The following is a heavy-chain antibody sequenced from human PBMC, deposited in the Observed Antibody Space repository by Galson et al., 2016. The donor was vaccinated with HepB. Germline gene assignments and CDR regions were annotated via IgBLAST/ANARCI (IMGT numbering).Heavy chain of an antibody. CDR1: GASISSRSYY. CDR2: IYYSGST. D-gene: IGHD3-3*01. CDR3: ARREVNHDFWSGYYRDYYEMDV. V-gene: IGHV4-39*01. Sequence: SETLSLTCTVSGASISSRSYYWGRIRQPPGKGLEWLGSIYYSGSTYYNPSLKSLVTISVDTSENQFSLKLSSVTAADTAVYYCARREVNHDFWSGYYRDYYEMDVWGQGTTVTVSS. J-gene: IGHJ6*02.